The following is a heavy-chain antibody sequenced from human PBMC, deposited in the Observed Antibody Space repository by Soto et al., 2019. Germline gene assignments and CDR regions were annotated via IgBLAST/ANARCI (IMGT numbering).Heavy chain of an antibody. V-gene: IGHV3-48*01. CDR1: GFTFSSYS. J-gene: IGHJ3*02. CDR2: ISGSSSTI. Sequence: GGSLRLSCAASGFTFSSYSMNWVRQAPGKGLEWVSYISGSSSTIYYAASVKGRFTISRDNAKNSLYLQMNSLRAEDTAVYYCAKTANGWFSAFDIWGQGTMVTVSS. D-gene: IGHD6-19*01. CDR3: AKTANGWFSAFDI.